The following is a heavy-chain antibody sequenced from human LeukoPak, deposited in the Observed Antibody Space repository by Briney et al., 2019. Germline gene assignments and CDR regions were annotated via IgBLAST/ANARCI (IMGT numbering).Heavy chain of an antibody. CDR2: IYYSGST. J-gene: IGHJ3*02. V-gene: IGHV4-59*01. D-gene: IGHD3-22*01. Sequence: SETLSLTCTVSGGSISSYYWSWIRQPPGKGLEWIGYIYYSGSTNYNPSLKSRVTISVDTSKNQFFLKPSSVTAADTAVYYCARDWVYDSSGYYNPHAFDIWGQGTMVTVSS. CDR1: GGSISSYY. CDR3: ARDWVYDSSGYYNPHAFDI.